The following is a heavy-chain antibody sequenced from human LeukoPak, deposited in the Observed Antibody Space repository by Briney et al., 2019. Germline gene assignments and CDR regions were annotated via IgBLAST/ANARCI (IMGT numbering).Heavy chain of an antibody. J-gene: IGHJ4*02. V-gene: IGHV4-4*07. D-gene: IGHD4-17*01. CDR1: GGSISSDY. CDR2: IYTTGST. CDR3: ARIPTVTFFDY. Sequence: PSETLSLTCTVSGGSISSDYWSWIRQPAGKGLEWIGRIYTTGSTNYSPSLKSRVTMSVDTPKNQFSLKLSSVAAADTAVYYCARIPTVTFFDYWGQGTLVTVSS.